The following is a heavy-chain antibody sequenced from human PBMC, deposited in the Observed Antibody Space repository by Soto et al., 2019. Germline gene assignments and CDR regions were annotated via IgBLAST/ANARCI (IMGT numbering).Heavy chain of an antibody. CDR1: GYTFTGYY. J-gene: IGHJ6*03. CDR3: ARAHKGDPNMDV. CDR2: INPNSGGT. Sequence: ASVKVSCKASGYTFTGYYMHWVRQAPGQGLEWMGWINPNSGGTNYAQKFQGWVTMTRDTSISTAYMELSRLRSDDTAVYYCARAHKGDPNMDVWGKGTTVTVSS. V-gene: IGHV1-2*04. D-gene: IGHD2-21*02.